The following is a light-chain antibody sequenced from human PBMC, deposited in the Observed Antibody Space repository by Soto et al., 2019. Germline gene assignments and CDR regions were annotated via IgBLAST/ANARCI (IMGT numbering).Light chain of an antibody. CDR3: SSYAGGNNLV. J-gene: IGLJ2*01. CDR1: SSDVGEYKY. V-gene: IGLV2-8*01. CDR2: EVS. Sequence: QSALTQPASVSGSPGQSITISCTETSSDVGEYKYVSWYQQHPGTAPKLMIYEVSKRPSGVPDRFSGSKSGNTASLTVSGLQAEDEADYYCSSYAGGNNLVFGGGTKLTVL.